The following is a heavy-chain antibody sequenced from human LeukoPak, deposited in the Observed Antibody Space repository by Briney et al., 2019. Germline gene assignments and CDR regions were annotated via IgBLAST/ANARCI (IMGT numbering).Heavy chain of an antibody. CDR1: GGSISSSTYY. Sequence: SQTLSLTCTVSGGSISSSTYYWGWIRQPPGKGLEWIASISYTGSTYHNPSLKSRVTISVDTSKNQFSLKLSSVTAADTAVYYCAKDITGTRGWFDPWGQGTLVTVSS. V-gene: IGHV4-39*07. J-gene: IGHJ5*02. CDR3: AKDITGTRGWFDP. D-gene: IGHD1-20*01. CDR2: ISYTGST.